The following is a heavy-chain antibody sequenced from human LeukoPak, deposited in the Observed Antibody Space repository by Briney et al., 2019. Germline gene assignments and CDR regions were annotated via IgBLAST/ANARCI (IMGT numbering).Heavy chain of an antibody. D-gene: IGHD3-16*01. J-gene: IGHJ4*02. CDR2: IYPGDSDT. CDR1: GYNLTSYY. Sequence: GESLKISCKGSGYNLTSYYIAWVRQMPGKGLEWMGIIYPGDSDTRYSPSFQGQVTISADKSICTAYLQWSSLKASDTAMYYCARHEGRKGDFDFWGRGTLVTVSS. V-gene: IGHV5-51*01. CDR3: ARHEGRKGDFDF.